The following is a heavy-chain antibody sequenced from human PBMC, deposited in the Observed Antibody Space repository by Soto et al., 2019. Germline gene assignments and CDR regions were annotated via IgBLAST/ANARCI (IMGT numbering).Heavy chain of an antibody. CDR1: GGSFRSYY. V-gene: IGHV4-59*01. Sequence: QVQLQESGPGLVKPSETLSLTCTVSGGSFRSYYWTWIRQPTGKGLEWIGYIYYSGGTDYNPSLKSRVTISVDKSKNQFSMTLNSVASADTAVYYCARGPPNGYGDFDYWGQGTLVTVSS. CDR3: ARGPPNGYGDFDY. CDR2: IYYSGGT. J-gene: IGHJ4*02. D-gene: IGHD4-17*01.